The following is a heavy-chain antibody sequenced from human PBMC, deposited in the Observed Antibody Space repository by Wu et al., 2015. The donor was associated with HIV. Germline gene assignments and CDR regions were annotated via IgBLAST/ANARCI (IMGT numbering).Heavy chain of an antibody. CDR3: ARGQTNKYSGYFDY. CDR2: ISPYNENT. J-gene: IGHJ4*02. Sequence: QVQMVQSGAEVKKPGTSVKLSCKTSGYLFTMFGISWVRQAPGQGLEWMGWISPYNENTDYGQGFRNRVTMTSDTSTSTVYVEVRSLRSDDTAMYYCARGQTNKYSGYFDYWGQGTLVTVSP. V-gene: IGHV1-18*01. D-gene: IGHD1-26*01. CDR1: GYLFTMFG.